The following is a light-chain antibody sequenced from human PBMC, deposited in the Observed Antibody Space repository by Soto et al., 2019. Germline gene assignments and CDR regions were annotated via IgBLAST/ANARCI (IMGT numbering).Light chain of an antibody. J-gene: IGLJ2*01. CDR2: QDS. CDR3: HAWDSSTVV. Sequence: SYELTQPPSVSVSPGQTASIPGSGDKLGDKYACWYQQKPGQSPVLVIYQDSKRPSGIPERFSGSNSGNTATLTISGTQAMDEADYYCHAWDSSTVVFGGGTKLTVL. CDR1: KLGDKY. V-gene: IGLV3-1*01.